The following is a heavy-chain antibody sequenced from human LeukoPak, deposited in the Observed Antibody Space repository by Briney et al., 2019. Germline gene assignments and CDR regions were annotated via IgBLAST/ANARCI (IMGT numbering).Heavy chain of an antibody. Sequence: GGPLRLSCAPSGFTFSSYWMTWVRQAPGKGLEWVANINQDGSEKYYVDSVKGRFTISRDNAKNSLFLQMNSLRAEDTAVYYCARDRYSSKWGQGTLVTVSS. CDR2: INQDGSEK. D-gene: IGHD6-19*01. CDR3: ARDRYSSK. J-gene: IGHJ1*01. CDR1: GFTFSSYW. V-gene: IGHV3-7*01.